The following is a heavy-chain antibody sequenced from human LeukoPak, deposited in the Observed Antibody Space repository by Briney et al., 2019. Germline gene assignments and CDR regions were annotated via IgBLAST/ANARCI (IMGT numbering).Heavy chain of an antibody. Sequence: ASVKVSCKASGYTFTNYYMHWVRQAPGQGLEWMGMINPSGGSTTYAQKFQGRVTMTRDTSTSTVYMELSSLRSEDTAVYYCSSGYHTGHYYYGMDVWGQGTTVTVSS. CDR1: GYTFTNYY. V-gene: IGHV1-46*03. CDR3: SSGYHTGHYYYGMDV. CDR2: INPSGGST. D-gene: IGHD3-22*01. J-gene: IGHJ6*02.